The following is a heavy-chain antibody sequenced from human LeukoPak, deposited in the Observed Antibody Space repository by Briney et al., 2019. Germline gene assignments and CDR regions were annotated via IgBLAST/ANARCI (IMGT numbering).Heavy chain of an antibody. V-gene: IGHV3-30*02. Sequence: GGSLRLSCAASGFIFSNYGMHWVRQAPGKGLEWVAFIPYDGSNKYYVDSVKGRFTISRDNSKNTLYLQMNSLRAEDTAVYYCAKVAYSSGWSPGYFQPWAQGTLVTVSS. CDR3: AKVAYSSGWSPGYFQP. CDR1: GFIFSNYG. J-gene: IGHJ1*01. CDR2: IPYDGSNK. D-gene: IGHD6-19*01.